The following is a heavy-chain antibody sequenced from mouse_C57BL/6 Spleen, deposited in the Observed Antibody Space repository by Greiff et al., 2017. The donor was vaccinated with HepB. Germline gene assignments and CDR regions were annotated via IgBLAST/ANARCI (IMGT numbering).Heavy chain of an antibody. CDR2: IYPGDGDT. Sequence: VQLQQSGAELVKPGASVKISCKASGYAFSSYWMNWVKQRPGKGLEWIGQIYPGDGDTNYNGKFKGKATLTADKSSRTAYMQLSSLTSGDSAVYFCARGTTVVAEGYFDVWGTGTTVTVSS. CDR1: GYAFSSYW. J-gene: IGHJ1*03. CDR3: ARGTTVVAEGYFDV. V-gene: IGHV1-80*01. D-gene: IGHD1-1*01.